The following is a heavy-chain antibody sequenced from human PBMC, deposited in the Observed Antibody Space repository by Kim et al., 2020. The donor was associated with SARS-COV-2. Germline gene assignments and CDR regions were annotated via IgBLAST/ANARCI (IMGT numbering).Heavy chain of an antibody. D-gene: IGHD6-19*01. CDR3: AKAIEQWLVHVHYFDY. J-gene: IGHJ4*02. CDR1: GFTFSSYA. V-gene: IGHV3-23*01. CDR2: ISGSGGST. Sequence: GGSLRLSCAASGFTFSSYAMSWVRQAPGKGLEWVSAISGSGGSTYYADSVKGRFTISRDNSKNTLYLQMNSLRAEDTAVYYCAKAIEQWLVHVHYFDYWGQGTLVTVSS.